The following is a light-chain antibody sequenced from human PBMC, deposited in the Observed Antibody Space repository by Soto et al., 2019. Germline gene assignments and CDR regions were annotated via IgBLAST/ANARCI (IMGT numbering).Light chain of an antibody. CDR1: QSIYKY. CDR2: AAS. V-gene: IGKV1-17*03. CDR3: QQHGTSPIT. Sequence: DIQMTQSPSTLSASVGDRVTITCRASQSIYKYLACFQQKPGKVPKRLIYAASSLQSGVPSRFSGSGSGTDFTLTISRLEPDDFAVYYCQQHGTSPITFGQGTRLEIK. J-gene: IGKJ5*01.